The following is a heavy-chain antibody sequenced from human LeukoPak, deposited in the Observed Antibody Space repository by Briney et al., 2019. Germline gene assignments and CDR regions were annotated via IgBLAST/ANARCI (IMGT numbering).Heavy chain of an antibody. V-gene: IGHV3-13*04. CDR3: ARNYGSGSHYFYGIDV. J-gene: IGHJ6*02. CDR1: GFTFSNYD. Sequence: PGGSLRLSCAASGFTFSNYDMHWVRQVTGEGLEWVSGIGIDGNTYYSGSVKGRFTISRENAKNSLYLYMNSLTGGDTAVYYCARNYGSGSHYFYGIDVWGQGTTVTVSS. CDR2: IGIDGNT. D-gene: IGHD3-10*01.